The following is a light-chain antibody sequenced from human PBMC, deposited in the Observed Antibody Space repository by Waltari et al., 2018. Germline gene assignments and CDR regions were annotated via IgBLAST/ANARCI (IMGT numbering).Light chain of an antibody. V-gene: IGKV1-5*03. CDR1: QSISSW. CDR3: QQYNSHLLT. Sequence: DIQMTQSPSTLSASVGDRVTITCRASQSISSWLAWFQKKPEKAPKLLIYKATTLEIWVPSRFSGSGSGTEFTLTSTSLQPDDFATYYCQQYNSHLLTFGGGTKVEIK. J-gene: IGKJ4*01. CDR2: KAT.